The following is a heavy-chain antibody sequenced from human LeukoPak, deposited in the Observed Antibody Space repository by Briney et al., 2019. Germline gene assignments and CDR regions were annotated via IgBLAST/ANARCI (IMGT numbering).Heavy chain of an antibody. CDR1: GFTFSSYW. CDR2: IKTDGSQI. Sequence: PGGSLRLSCVASGFTFSSYWMTWVRQAPGKGLEWVANIKTDGSQIYYVDSVKGRFTISRDNAKNSLYLQMNSLRAEDTAVYYCARDLTDPPYYYYYIDVWGKGTTVTISS. CDR3: ARDLTDPPYYYYYIDV. V-gene: IGHV3-7*01. J-gene: IGHJ6*03.